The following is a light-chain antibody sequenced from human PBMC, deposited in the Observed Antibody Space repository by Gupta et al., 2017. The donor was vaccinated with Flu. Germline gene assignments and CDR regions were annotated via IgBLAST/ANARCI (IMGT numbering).Light chain of an antibody. CDR1: SSNIGAGYD. Sequence: QSVLPQPPSVSGAPGQRVTISCTGSSSNIGAGYDVHWYQQLPGTAPKLLIYGNSNRPSGVPDRFSGSKSGTSASLAITGLQAEDEADYYGQSYDSSLSGPYVFGTGTKVTVL. J-gene: IGLJ1*01. V-gene: IGLV1-40*01. CDR2: GNS. CDR3: QSYDSSLSGPYV.